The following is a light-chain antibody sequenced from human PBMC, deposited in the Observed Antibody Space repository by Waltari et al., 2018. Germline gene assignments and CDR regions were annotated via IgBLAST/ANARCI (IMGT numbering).Light chain of an antibody. CDR1: QSISSSY. J-gene: IGKJ3*01. CDR2: GSS. Sequence: EIVLTQSPGTLSLSPGDRATLSCRASQSISSSYLAWYQQKPGQAPRLLIDGSSSRATGSPDRFSGSGCGTDITQTISRLEPEDCGEYYCQQYGHSPFTFGPGTKVDFK. V-gene: IGKV3-20*01. CDR3: QQYGHSPFT.